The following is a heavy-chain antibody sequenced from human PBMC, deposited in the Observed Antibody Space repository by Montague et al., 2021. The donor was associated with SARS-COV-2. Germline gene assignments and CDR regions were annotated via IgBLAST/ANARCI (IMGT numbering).Heavy chain of an antibody. CDR3: ARFPTSYYYDSEPAPATHEAFDI. CDR2: IYYSGST. V-gene: IGHV4-39*02. Sequence: SETLSLTCTVSGGSISSSSYYWGWIRQPPGKGLEWIGSIYYSGSTYYNPSLQSRVTISVDTSKNHFSLKLSSVTAADTAVYYCARFPTSYYYDSEPAPATHEAFDIWGQGTMVTVSS. D-gene: IGHD3-22*01. CDR1: GGSISSSSYY. J-gene: IGHJ3*02.